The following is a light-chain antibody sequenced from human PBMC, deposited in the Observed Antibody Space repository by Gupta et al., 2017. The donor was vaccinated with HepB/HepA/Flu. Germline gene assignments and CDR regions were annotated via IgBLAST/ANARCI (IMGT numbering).Light chain of an antibody. CDR3: AAWDDSLDAWV. CDR1: STNIGANY. CDR2: SNS. Sequence: SGTPGQRVTISCSGSSTNIGANYVNWYQQLPGTAPKLLMYSNSQRPSGVPDRLSASKSGTSASLAISGLQSQDEADYYCAAWDDSLDAWVFGGGTKLTVL. V-gene: IGLV1-44*01. J-gene: IGLJ3*02.